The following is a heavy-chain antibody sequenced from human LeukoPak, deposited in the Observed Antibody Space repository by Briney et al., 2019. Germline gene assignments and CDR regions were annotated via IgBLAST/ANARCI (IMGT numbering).Heavy chain of an antibody. J-gene: IGHJ3*02. Sequence: GASVKVSCKASGYTFTGYYMHWVRQAPGQGLEWMGWINPNSGGTNYAQKFQGRVTMTRDTSISTAYMELSRLRSDDTAVYYCARGGGIAVVLDAFDIWGQGTMVTVSS. V-gene: IGHV1-2*02. CDR1: GYTFTGYY. CDR2: INPNSGGT. CDR3: ARGGGIAVVLDAFDI. D-gene: IGHD6-19*01.